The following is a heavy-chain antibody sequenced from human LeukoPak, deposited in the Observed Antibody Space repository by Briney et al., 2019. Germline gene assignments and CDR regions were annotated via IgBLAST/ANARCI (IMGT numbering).Heavy chain of an antibody. Sequence: SQTLSLTCTVSGGSISSGGYYWSWIRQPPGKGLGWIGYIYHSGSTYYNPSLKSRVTISVDRTKNQFSLKLSSVTAADTAVYYCARGRGGATGYWGQGTLVTVSS. D-gene: IGHD1-26*01. J-gene: IGHJ4*02. CDR1: GGSISSGGYY. V-gene: IGHV4-30-2*01. CDR2: IYHSGST. CDR3: ARGRGGATGY.